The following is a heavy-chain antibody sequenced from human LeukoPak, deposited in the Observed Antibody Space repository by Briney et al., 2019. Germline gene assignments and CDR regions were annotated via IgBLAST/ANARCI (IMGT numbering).Heavy chain of an antibody. D-gene: IGHD1-14*01. J-gene: IGHJ4*02. CDR2: LTGGGGGT. CDR1: GFTFSTHA. V-gene: IGHV3-23*01. Sequence: GGSLRLSCAASGFTFSTHAMSWVRQAPGKGLEWVSGLTGGGGGTSYADSVKGRFTISRDNSKNTLYLQMNSLRAEDTAVYYCAKDKGAVTGTFDYWGQGTLVTVSS. CDR3: AKDKGAVTGTFDY.